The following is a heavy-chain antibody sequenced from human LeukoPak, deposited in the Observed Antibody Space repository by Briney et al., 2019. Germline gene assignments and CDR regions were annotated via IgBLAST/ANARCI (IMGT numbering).Heavy chain of an antibody. V-gene: IGHV4-61*02. CDR3: ARDLGFEAIVDKNWFDP. Sequence: KSSETLSLTCVVSGGSISRGSYYWSWIRQPAGKGLEWIGRIYTSGSTNYNPSLKSRVTMSVDTSKNQFSLKLSSVTAADTAVYYCARDLGFEAIVDKNWFDPWGQGTLVTVSS. J-gene: IGHJ5*02. D-gene: IGHD2-21*01. CDR1: GGSISRGSYY. CDR2: IYTSGST.